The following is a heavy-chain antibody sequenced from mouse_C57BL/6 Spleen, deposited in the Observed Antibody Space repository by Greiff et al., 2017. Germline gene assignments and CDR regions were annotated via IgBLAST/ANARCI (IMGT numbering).Heavy chain of an antibody. D-gene: IGHD6-2*01. CDR2: ISDGGSYT. V-gene: IGHV5-4*01. J-gene: IGHJ2*01. CDR1: GFTFSSYA. Sequence: EVKLVESGGGLVKPGGSLKLSCAASGFTFSSYAMSWVRQTPAKRLEWVATISDGGSYTYYPDNVKGRFTISRDNAKNNLYLQMSHLKSEDTAMYYCARDRTSLEDYYEDWGKGTTLTVSS. CDR3: ARDRTSLEDYYED.